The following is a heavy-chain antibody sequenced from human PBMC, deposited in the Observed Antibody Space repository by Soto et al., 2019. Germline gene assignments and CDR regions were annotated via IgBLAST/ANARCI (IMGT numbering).Heavy chain of an antibody. CDR2: IIPILGIA. CDR3: ARDPQYDILTGYWFDP. Sequence: QVQLVQSGAEVKKPGSSVKVSCKASGGTFSSYTISWVRQAPGQGLEWMGRIIPILGIANYAQKFQGRVTITXDKNTXXAYMELSSLRSEDTAVYYCARDPQYDILTGYWFDPWGQGTLVTVSS. J-gene: IGHJ5*02. D-gene: IGHD3-9*01. V-gene: IGHV1-69*08. CDR1: GGTFSSYT.